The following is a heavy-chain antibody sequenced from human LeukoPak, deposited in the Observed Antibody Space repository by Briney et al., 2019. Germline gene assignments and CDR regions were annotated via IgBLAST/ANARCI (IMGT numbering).Heavy chain of an antibody. Sequence: LGGSLRLSCAASGFTFSSYSMNWVRQAPGKGLEWVSSISSSSSYIYYADSVKGRFTISRDNAKNSLYLQMNSLRAEDTAVYYCARAGGVDYYFDYWGQGTLVTVSS. J-gene: IGHJ4*02. CDR3: ARAGGVDYYFDY. CDR2: ISSSSSYI. D-gene: IGHD3-16*01. CDR1: GFTFSSYS. V-gene: IGHV3-21*01.